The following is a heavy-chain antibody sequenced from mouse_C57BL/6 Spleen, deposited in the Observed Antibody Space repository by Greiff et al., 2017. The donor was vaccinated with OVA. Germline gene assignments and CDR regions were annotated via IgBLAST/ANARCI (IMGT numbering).Heavy chain of an antibody. CDR1: GYTFTSYW. D-gene: IGHD1-1*01. Sequence: QVQLQQSGAELVKPGASVKVSCKASGYTFTSYWMHWVKQRPGQGLEWIGEIDPSDSYTNYNQKFKGKSTLTVDKSSSTAYMQLSSLTSEDSAVYYCARGRTTVGRGEFGYWGQGTLVTVSA. CDR2: IDPSDSYT. V-gene: IGHV1-69*01. J-gene: IGHJ3*01. CDR3: ARGRTTVGRGEFGY.